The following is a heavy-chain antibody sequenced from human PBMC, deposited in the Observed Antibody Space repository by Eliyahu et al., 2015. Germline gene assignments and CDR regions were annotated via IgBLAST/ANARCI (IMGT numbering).Heavy chain of an antibody. CDR3: ARAPYFGSNSRGAFDI. J-gene: IGHJ3*02. V-gene: IGHV4-31*11. Sequence: QVQLQESGPGLVKPSQTLSLTCAVSGGSINSGAYYWSWLRQPPGMGPEWIGYISYSATTYYNPSLRSRVSISLDTSQNQFSLTLVSVTDADTAVYYCARAPYFGSNSRGAFDIWGQGALVTVSS. D-gene: IGHD4-23*01. CDR2: ISYSATT. CDR1: GGSINSGAYY.